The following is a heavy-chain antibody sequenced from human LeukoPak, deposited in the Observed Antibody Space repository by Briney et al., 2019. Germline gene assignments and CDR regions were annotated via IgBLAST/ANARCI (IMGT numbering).Heavy chain of an antibody. CDR3: AASEELDRYYYYGMDV. CDR1: GFTFSSYS. V-gene: IGHV3-21*01. Sequence: PGGSLRLSCAASGFTFSSYSMNWVRQAPGKGLEWVSSISSSSSYIYYADSVKGRFTISRDNAKNSLYLQMNSLRAEDTAVYYCAASEELDRYYYYGMDVWGQGTTVTVSS. D-gene: IGHD1-1*01. J-gene: IGHJ6*02. CDR2: ISSSSSYI.